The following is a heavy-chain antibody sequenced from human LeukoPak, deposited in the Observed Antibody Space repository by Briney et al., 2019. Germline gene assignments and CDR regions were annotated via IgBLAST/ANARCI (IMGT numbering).Heavy chain of an antibody. D-gene: IGHD6-19*01. Sequence: PGGSLRLSCAASGFTFSSYGMHWVRQAPGKGLEWVAVIWYDGGNKYYADSVKGRFAISRDNSKNTLYLQMNSLRAEDTAVYYCARDGVAGKFDYWGQGTLVTVSS. V-gene: IGHV3-33*01. CDR1: GFTFSSYG. J-gene: IGHJ4*02. CDR2: IWYDGGNK. CDR3: ARDGVAGKFDY.